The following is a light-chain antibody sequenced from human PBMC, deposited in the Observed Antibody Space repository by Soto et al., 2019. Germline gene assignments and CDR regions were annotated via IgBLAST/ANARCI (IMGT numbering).Light chain of an antibody. CDR1: QSVSSSS. CDR3: QQYGSSPPWT. J-gene: IGKJ1*01. V-gene: IGKV3-20*01. CDR2: GAS. Sequence: EIVLTQCPVTLSLSPGERATLSCRASQSVSSSSLACYQQKPGQAPRLLIYGASSRATGIPDRFSGSGSGTDFTLTISRLEPEDFAVYYCQQYGSSPPWTFGQGTKVDIK.